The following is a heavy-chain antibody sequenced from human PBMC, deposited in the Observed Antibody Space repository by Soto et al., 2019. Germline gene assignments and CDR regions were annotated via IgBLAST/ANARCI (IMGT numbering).Heavy chain of an antibody. Sequence: ASVKVSCKASGYTFTSYGISWVRQAPGQGLEWMGWISAYNGNTNYXQXFQGRVXXXXXTSXSTAYMELRSLRSDDTAVYYCAXXXXXGYSSSWYPDQGGFDYWGQGTLVTVSS. CDR1: GYTFTSYG. D-gene: IGHD6-13*01. J-gene: IGHJ4*02. CDR3: AXXXXXGYSSSWYPDQGGFDY. CDR2: ISAYNGNT. V-gene: IGHV1-18*01.